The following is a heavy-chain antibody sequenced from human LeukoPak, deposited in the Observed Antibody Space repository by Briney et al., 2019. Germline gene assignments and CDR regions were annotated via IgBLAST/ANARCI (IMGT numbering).Heavy chain of an antibody. J-gene: IGHJ6*03. V-gene: IGHV1-69*05. CDR1: GGTFSSYA. D-gene: IGHD6-13*01. Sequence: GASVKVSCKASGGTFSSYAISWVRQAPGQGLEWMGGIIPIFGTANYAQKFQGRVTITTDESTSTAYMELSSLRSEDTAVYYCARGPQYSSSWDYYMDVWGKGTTVTVSS. CDR3: ARGPQYSSSWDYYMDV. CDR2: IIPIFGTA.